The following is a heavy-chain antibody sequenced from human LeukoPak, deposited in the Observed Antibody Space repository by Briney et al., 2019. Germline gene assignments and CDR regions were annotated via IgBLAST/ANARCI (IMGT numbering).Heavy chain of an antibody. D-gene: IGHD6-25*01. CDR2: IWYDGSNK. Sequence: GGSLRLSCAASGFTFSSYGMHWVRQAPGKGLEWVAVIWYDGSNKYYADSVKGRFTISRDNSKNTLYLQMNSLRAEDTAVYYCARDIGYPESPVGYWGQGTLVTVSS. V-gene: IGHV3-33*01. CDR3: ARDIGYPESPVGY. J-gene: IGHJ4*02. CDR1: GFTFSSYG.